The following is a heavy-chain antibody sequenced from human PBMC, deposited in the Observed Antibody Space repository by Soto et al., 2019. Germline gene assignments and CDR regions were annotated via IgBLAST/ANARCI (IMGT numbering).Heavy chain of an antibody. CDR1: GFTFSSYS. CDR2: ISSSSSYI. Sequence: EVQLVESGGGLVKPGGSLRLSCAASGFTFSSYSMNWVRQAPGKGLEWVSSISSSSSYIYYADSVKGRFTISRDNAKNSLYRQMNSLRAEDTAVYYCARDGELLRHQRSYVWFDPWGQGTLVTVSS. J-gene: IGHJ5*02. D-gene: IGHD3-16*01. V-gene: IGHV3-21*01. CDR3: ARDGELLRHQRSYVWFDP.